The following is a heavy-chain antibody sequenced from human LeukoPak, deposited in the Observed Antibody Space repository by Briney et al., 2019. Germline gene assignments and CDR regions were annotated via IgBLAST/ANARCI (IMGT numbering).Heavy chain of an antibody. V-gene: IGHV1-2*06. CDR1: GYTFTGYY. J-gene: IGHJ5*02. CDR2: INPNSGGT. D-gene: IGHD6-13*01. CDR3: ARVVRIAAAGTSWFDP. Sequence: ASVKVSCKASGYTFTGYYMRWVRQAPGQGLEWMGRINPNSGGTNYAQKFQGRVTMTRDTSISTAYMELSRLRSDDTAVYYCARVVRIAAAGTSWFDPWGQGTLVTVSS.